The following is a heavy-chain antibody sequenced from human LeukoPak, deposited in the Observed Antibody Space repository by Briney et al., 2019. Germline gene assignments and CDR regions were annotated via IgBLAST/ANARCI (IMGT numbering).Heavy chain of an antibody. V-gene: IGHV3-11*06. CDR1: GFTFSDYY. CDR3: ARVLRYGPGSYYFDY. D-gene: IGHD3-10*01. J-gene: IGHJ4*02. Sequence: GGSLRLCCAASGFTFSDYYMSWIRQAPGKGLEWVSYISSSSSCTNYADSVKGRFTISRDNAKNSLYLQMNSLRAEDTAVYYCARVLRYGPGSYYFDYWGQGTLVTVSS. CDR2: ISSSSSCT.